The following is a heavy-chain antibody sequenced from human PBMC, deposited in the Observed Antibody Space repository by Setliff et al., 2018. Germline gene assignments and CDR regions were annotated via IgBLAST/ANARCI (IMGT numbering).Heavy chain of an antibody. V-gene: IGHV1-18*01. D-gene: IGHD3-3*01. CDR2: ISAYNGST. CDR3: ARDRGYNFWSGYFVKDYFDY. Sequence: ASVKVSCKASGYTFTSYGISWVRQAPGQGLEWMGWISAYNGSTNYAQKLQGRVTMTTDTSTSTAYMELRSLRSDDTAVYYCARDRGYNFWSGYFVKDYFDYWGQGTLVTVSS. CDR1: GYTFTSYG. J-gene: IGHJ4*02.